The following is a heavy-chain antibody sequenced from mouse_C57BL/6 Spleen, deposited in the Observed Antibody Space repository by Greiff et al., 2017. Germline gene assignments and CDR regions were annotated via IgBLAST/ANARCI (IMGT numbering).Heavy chain of an antibody. J-gene: IGHJ4*01. CDR2: INPNNGGT. CDR3: ARRELRRYYAMDD. CDR1: GYTFTDYN. V-gene: IGHV1-18*01. Sequence: VQLQQSGPELVKPGASVKIPCKASGYTFTDYNMDWVKQSHGKSLEWIGDINPNNGGTIYNQKFKGTATLTVDKSSSTAYMELRSLTSEDTACYYCARRELRRYYAMDDWGQGTSVTVSS. D-gene: IGHD2-4*01.